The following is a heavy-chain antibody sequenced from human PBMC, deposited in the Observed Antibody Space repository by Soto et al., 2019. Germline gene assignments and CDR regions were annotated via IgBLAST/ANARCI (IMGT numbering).Heavy chain of an antibody. CDR1: GGSISSNDW. D-gene: IGHD1-26*01. V-gene: IGHV4-4*02. J-gene: IGHJ4*02. Sequence: QVQLQESGPGLVKPSGTLSLTCAVSGGSISSNDWWTWVRQPPGKGLEWIGEIYHSGSTNYNSSLKSHVTISVDKSKNQFSLKVNSVTAADTAVYYCATRAVTGVHYWGQGTQVTVSS. CDR3: ATRAVTGVHY. CDR2: IYHSGST.